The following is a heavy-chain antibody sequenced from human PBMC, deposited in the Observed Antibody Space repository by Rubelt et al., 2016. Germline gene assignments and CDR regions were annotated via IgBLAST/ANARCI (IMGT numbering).Heavy chain of an antibody. D-gene: IGHD2-2*01. V-gene: IGHV4-39*01. J-gene: IGHJ1*01. CDR2: ISASGST. CDR1: GDSLSSSSYR. Sequence: QLQLQESGPGLVKPSETLSLTCTVSGDSLSSSSYRWGWIRQPPGKGLEWIGSISASGSTYYNASLKSRVTVSVDKSKNQFSLKLSSVTAADTAVYYCAIHYSSTNWAYFQHWGQGTLVTVSS. CDR3: AIHYSSTNWAYFQH.